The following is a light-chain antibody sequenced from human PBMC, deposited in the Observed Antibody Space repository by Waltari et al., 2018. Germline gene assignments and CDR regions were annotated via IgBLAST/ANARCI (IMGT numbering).Light chain of an antibody. CDR3: YSKDTDGGSQGK. CDR2: DDN. Sequence: YDLTQPPSVSVSPGQTAAITCSGDGLPTQYTFWYQQKSGQAPVLVMYDDNKRPSGIPGRFSGSSAGTVVTLTITGAQVDDEADYYCYSKDTDGGSQGKIGGGTKLTVL. CDR1: GLPTQY. J-gene: IGLJ2*01. V-gene: IGLV3-10*01.